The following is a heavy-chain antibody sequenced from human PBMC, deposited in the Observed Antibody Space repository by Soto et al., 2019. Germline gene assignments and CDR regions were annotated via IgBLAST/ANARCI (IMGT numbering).Heavy chain of an antibody. V-gene: IGHV3-23*01. CDR1: GFTFSSYA. D-gene: IGHD5-18*01. CDR3: ARYIPGVRYYAMDV. Sequence: EVQLLESGGGLVQPGGSLRLSCAASGFTFSSYAMKWVRQAPGKGLEWVSLIGESGTPTYYADSVKGRFTISRDNSGNTRFLEMYSLRAEDTAVYYGARYIPGVRYYAMDVWGQGTTVTVSS. CDR2: IGESGTPT. J-gene: IGHJ6*02.